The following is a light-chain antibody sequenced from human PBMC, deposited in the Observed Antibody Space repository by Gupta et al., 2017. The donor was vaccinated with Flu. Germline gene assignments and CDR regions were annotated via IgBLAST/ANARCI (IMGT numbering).Light chain of an antibody. CDR3: QVWESSSDNPVV. Sequence: KTARITCGGDNIGRKSVHWYQQRPAQAPVLLVYDDKDRRSGTPAQVSGSNSGNTATLTIVRVEAGEEADYYCQVWESSSDNPVVFGGGTKLAVL. V-gene: IGLV3-21*03. CDR2: DDK. CDR1: NIGRKS. J-gene: IGLJ2*01.